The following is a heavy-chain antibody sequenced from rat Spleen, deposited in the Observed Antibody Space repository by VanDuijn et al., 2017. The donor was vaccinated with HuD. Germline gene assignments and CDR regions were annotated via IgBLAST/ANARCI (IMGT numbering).Heavy chain of an antibody. Sequence: EVQLVESGGGLVQPGRSLKLSCAASGFTFSNYYMAWVRQAPTKGLEWVASITNSGGSTYYRDSVKGRFTISRDNAKSTLYLQMDSLRSEDTATYYCTRDRLGADYFDYWGQGVMVTVSS. CDR3: TRDRLGADYFDY. V-gene: IGHV5S23*01. CDR1: GFTFSNYY. D-gene: IGHD5-1*01. CDR2: ITNSGGST. J-gene: IGHJ2*01.